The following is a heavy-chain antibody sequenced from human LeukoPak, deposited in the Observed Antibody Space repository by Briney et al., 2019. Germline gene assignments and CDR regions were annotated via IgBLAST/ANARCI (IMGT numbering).Heavy chain of an antibody. CDR1: GGTFSSYA. J-gene: IGHJ4*02. CDR3: ARHAYCGGDCYSFDY. D-gene: IGHD2-21*02. V-gene: IGHV1-69*05. CDR2: IIPIFGTA. Sequence: ASVKVSCKASGGTFSSYAISWVRQAPGQGLEWMGRIIPIFGTANYAQKFQGRVTITTDESTSTAYMELSSLRSEATAVYYCARHAYCGGDCYSFDYWGQGTLVTVSS.